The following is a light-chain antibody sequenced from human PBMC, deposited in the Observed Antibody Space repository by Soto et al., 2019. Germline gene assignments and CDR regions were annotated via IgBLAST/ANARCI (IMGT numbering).Light chain of an antibody. CDR2: AAS. J-gene: IGKJ3*01. CDR3: QKYNSAPQT. V-gene: IGKV1-27*01. CDR1: QGISNY. Sequence: DIQMTQSPSSLSASVGDRVTITCRASQGISNYLAWYQQRPGKVPKLLIYAASTLQSGVTSRFSGSESGTDFPLTISSLQPEDVATYYCQKYNSAPQTFGPGTNVDIQ.